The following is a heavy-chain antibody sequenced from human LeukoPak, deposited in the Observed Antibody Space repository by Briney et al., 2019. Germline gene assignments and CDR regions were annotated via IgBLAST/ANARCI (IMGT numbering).Heavy chain of an antibody. CDR1: GYTFTNYD. D-gene: IGHD3-10*01. CDR3: ARANGQVLFDI. Sequence: GASVKVSCKASGYTFTNYDFNWMRQATGQGLEWMGWMNPNSGSTGYAQKFQGRVTMTRDTSISTAYMELSSLTSEDTAVYYCARANGQVLFDIWGQGTMVTVSS. J-gene: IGHJ3*02. V-gene: IGHV1-8*01. CDR2: MNPNSGST.